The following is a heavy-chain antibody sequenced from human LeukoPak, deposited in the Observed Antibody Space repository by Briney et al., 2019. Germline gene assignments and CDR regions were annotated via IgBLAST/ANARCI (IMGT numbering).Heavy chain of an antibody. Sequence: SETLSLTCAVYDGSFGGYYWSWLRQPPGKGLEWIGEFSHSGSTNYNPSLKSRVTRSVDTTKNQFSLKLSSVTAADTAVYYCARGGGLVVAAIAFDYWGQGTLVTVSS. D-gene: IGHD2-15*01. CDR1: DGSFGGYY. CDR3: ARGGGLVVAAIAFDY. J-gene: IGHJ4*02. V-gene: IGHV4-34*01. CDR2: FSHSGST.